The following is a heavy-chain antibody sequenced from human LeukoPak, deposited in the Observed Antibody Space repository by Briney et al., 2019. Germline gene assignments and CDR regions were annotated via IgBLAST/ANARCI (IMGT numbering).Heavy chain of an antibody. CDR1: GYTFTSYG. CDR3: ARSGGSAMVRGVKDY. D-gene: IGHD3-10*01. V-gene: IGHV1-18*01. Sequence: ASVKVSCKASGYTFTSYGISWVRQAPGQGLEWMGWISAYNGNTNYAQKLQGRVTMTTDTSTSTAYMELRSLRSDDTAVYYCARSGGSAMVRGVKDYWGQGTLVTVSS. CDR2: ISAYNGNT. J-gene: IGHJ4*02.